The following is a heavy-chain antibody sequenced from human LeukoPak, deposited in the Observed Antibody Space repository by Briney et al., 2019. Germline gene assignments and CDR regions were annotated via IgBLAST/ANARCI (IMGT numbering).Heavy chain of an antibody. D-gene: IGHD3-3*01. CDR1: GGSFSGYY. V-gene: IGHV4-34*01. CDR2: INHSGST. CDR3: AGMNWSGYYGDDY. J-gene: IGHJ4*02. Sequence: PSETLSHTCAVYGGSFSGYYWSWIRQPPGKGLEWIGEINHSGSTNYNPSLKSRVTISVDTSKNQFSLKLSSVTAADTAVYYCAGMNWSGYYGDDYWGQGTLVTVSS.